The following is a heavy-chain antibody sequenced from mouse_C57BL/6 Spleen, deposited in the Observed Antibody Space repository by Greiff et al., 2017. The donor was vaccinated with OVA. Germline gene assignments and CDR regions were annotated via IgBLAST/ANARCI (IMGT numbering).Heavy chain of an antibody. Sequence: EVQLQESGPELVKPGASVKMSCKASGYTFTDYNMPWVKQSHGKSLEWIGYINPNNGGTSYNQKFKGKATLTVNKSSSTAYMELRSLTSEDSAVYYCARPGTYWYFDVWGTGTTVTVSS. J-gene: IGHJ1*03. CDR3: ARPGTYWYFDV. CDR2: INPNNGGT. CDR1: GYTFTDYN. V-gene: IGHV1-22*01. D-gene: IGHD3-3*01.